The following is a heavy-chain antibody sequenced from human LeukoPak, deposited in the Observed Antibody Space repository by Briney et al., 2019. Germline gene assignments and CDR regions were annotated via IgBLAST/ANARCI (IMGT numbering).Heavy chain of an antibody. CDR1: GGSIGSNTYF. D-gene: IGHD5/OR15-5a*01. V-gene: IGHV4-39*01. J-gene: IGHJ5*02. CDR2: IRYSGST. CDR3: ATSDTVSTYNWFDP. Sequence: PSETLSLTCNVSGGSIGSNTYFWGWIRRPPGKGLEWIGSIRYSGSTYYNPSLKSRVTISVDTSNNQFSLHLTSLTAADTAVYYCATSDTVSTYNWFDPWGLGTLVTVS.